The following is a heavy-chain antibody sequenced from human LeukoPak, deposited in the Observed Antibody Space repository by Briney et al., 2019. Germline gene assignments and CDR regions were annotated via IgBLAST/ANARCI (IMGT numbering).Heavy chain of an antibody. Sequence: SETLSLTCAVYGGSFSGYYWSWIRQPPGKGLEWIGEINHSGSTNYNPSLKSRVTMSVDTSKNQFSLKLSSVTAADTAVYYCAREDPQTTVPEGMDVWGQGTTVIVSS. D-gene: IGHD4-17*01. V-gene: IGHV4-34*01. CDR2: INHSGST. CDR1: GGSFSGYY. CDR3: AREDPQTTVPEGMDV. J-gene: IGHJ6*02.